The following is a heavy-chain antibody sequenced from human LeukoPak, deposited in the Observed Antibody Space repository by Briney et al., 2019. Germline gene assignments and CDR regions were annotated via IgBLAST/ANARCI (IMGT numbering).Heavy chain of an antibody. J-gene: IGHJ6*02. Sequence: GGSLRLSCAASGFTLSSYNMNWVRQAPGKGLEWVSSISSSSSYIYYADSVKGRFTISRDNAKNSLYLQMNSLRAEDTAVYYCARDKDIVVVVTAYGMDVWGQGTTVTVSS. CDR3: ARDKDIVVVVTAYGMDV. V-gene: IGHV3-21*01. CDR2: ISSSSSYI. D-gene: IGHD2-15*01. CDR1: GFTLSSYN.